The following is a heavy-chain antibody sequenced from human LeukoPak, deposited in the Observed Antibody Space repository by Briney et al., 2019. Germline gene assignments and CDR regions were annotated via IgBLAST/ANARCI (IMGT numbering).Heavy chain of an antibody. CDR3: ARHEVAGSRNAFDI. Sequence: SEALSLTCTVSGASLASYYWNWMRQSPGKGLEWIAYIYASGSTNSNPSLRNGVTVSVDTSKTQLSLRITSVTAADTAVYYCARHEVAGSRNAFDIWGQGTMVTVSS. CDR2: IYASGST. D-gene: IGHD6-19*01. V-gene: IGHV4-4*09. J-gene: IGHJ3*02. CDR1: GASLASYY.